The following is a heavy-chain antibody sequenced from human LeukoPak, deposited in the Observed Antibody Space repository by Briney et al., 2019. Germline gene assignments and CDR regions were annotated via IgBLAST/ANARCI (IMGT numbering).Heavy chain of an antibody. V-gene: IGHV3-23*01. Sequence: GGSLRLSCAASGFPFSSYAMNWVRQAPGKGLEWVSVIAGSDGFTQYADSVKGRFTISRDNSKNTVSLQMNRLRVEDTALYYCVRSLDYWGQGTLVTVSS. J-gene: IGHJ4*02. CDR2: IAGSDGFT. CDR3: VRSLDY. CDR1: GFPFSSYA.